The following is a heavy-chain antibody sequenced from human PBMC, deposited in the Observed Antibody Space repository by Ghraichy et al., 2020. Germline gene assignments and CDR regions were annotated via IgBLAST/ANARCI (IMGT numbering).Heavy chain of an antibody. CDR3: AAFDTQQFLLSHFEW. V-gene: IGHV4-38-2*02. J-gene: IGHJ4*02. CDR1: GYSMSSGYY. Sequence: SETLSLTCTVSGYSMSSGYYWGWVRQPPGKELEWIAIIFHTGPTYSNPSLKSRVTISIDTSNNQVSLRLSSVTAADTAVYYCAAFDTQQFLLSHFEWWGQGIQVTVST. CDR2: IFHTGPT. D-gene: IGHD3-3*02.